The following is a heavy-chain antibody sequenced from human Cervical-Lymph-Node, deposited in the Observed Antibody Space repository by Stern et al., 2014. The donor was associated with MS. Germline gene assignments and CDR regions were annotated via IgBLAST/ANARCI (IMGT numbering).Heavy chain of an antibody. V-gene: IGHV3-11*01. J-gene: IGHJ5*02. CDR2: MSSSGSTI. D-gene: IGHD6-6*01. CDR3: ARDEVSSSAFLRFSRFDP. Sequence: VQLAESGGGLVKPGGSLRLPCAASGLTLTDYYMASIRQAPRTALECVSYMSSSGSTIYYADSVKGQFTVSRDNAKNLLFLQMNSLRVEDTAVYYWARDEVSSSAFLRFSRFDPWGQGTLVTVSP. CDR1: GLTLTDYY.